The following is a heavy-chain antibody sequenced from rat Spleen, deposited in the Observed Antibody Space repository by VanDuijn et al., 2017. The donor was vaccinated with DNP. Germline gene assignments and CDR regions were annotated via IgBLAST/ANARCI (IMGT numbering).Heavy chain of an antibody. CDR3: AKDRQGGYAMDA. CDR2: ISYTGSST. Sequence: EVQLVESGGGLVQPGRSLTLSCAASGFTFSDYNMAWVRQAPKKGLEWVATISYTGSSTYYRDSVKGRFTISRDNAKSTLYLQMDSLRSEDTATYYCAKDRQGGYAMDAWGQGTSVTVSS. CDR1: GFTFSDYN. J-gene: IGHJ4*01. V-gene: IGHV5-7*01.